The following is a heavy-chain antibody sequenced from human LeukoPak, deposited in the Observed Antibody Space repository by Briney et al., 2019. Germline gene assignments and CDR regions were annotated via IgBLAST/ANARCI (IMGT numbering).Heavy chain of an antibody. J-gene: IGHJ6*04. Sequence: SETLSLTCAVSGGSISSSNWWSWVRQPPGKGLEWIGEIYHSGSTNYNPSLKSRVTISVDKSKNQFSLKLSSVTAADTAVYYCARLRKDGPSPYYYYGMDVWGRGTTVTVSS. CDR3: ARLRKDGPSPYYYYGMDV. D-gene: IGHD4-17*01. V-gene: IGHV4-4*02. CDR2: IYHSGST. CDR1: GGSISSSNW.